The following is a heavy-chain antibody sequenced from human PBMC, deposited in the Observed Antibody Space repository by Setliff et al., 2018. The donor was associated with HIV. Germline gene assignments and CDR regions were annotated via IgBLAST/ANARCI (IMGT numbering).Heavy chain of an antibody. CDR1: GYIFTNDP. Sequence: EASVKVSCKASGYIFTNDPMNWVRQAPGQGLEWMGWVNTKTGNPTYAQDFTGRFVFSLDTSVNTAYLEISGLKIEDTAVYFCAREFLLGDLSFPANWGQGTLGTSPQ. J-gene: IGHJ4*02. V-gene: IGHV7-4-1*02. CDR2: VNTKTGNP. D-gene: IGHD3-16*02. CDR3: AREFLLGDLSFPAN.